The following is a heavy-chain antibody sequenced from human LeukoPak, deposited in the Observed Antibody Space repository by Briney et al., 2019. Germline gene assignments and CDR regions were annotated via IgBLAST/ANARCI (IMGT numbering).Heavy chain of an antibody. D-gene: IGHD2-15*01. V-gene: IGHV3-30-3*01. Sequence: GGSLRLSCAASGFTFSSYAMHWVRQAPGKGLEWVAVISYDGSNKYYADSVKGRFTISRDNSKNTLYLQMNSLRAEDTAVYYCARGRVVVVAATPLDLWGQGTTVTVSS. J-gene: IGHJ6*02. CDR1: GFTFSSYA. CDR3: ARGRVVVVAATPLDL. CDR2: ISYDGSNK.